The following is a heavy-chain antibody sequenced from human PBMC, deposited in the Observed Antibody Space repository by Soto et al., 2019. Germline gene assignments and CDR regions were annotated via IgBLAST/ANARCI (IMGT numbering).Heavy chain of an antibody. CDR2: ISAYNGNT. V-gene: IGHV1-18*04. Sequence: QVQLVQSGAEVKKPGASVKVSCKASGYTFTSYGISWVRQAPGQGLEWMGWISAYNGNTNYAQKLQGRVTMTTDTSTSTAYMELRSLRSDDTAVYYCARARSQLVRVVYYYYGMDVWGQGTTVTVSS. J-gene: IGHJ6*02. CDR3: ARARSQLVRVVYYYYGMDV. CDR1: GYTFTSYG. D-gene: IGHD6-13*01.